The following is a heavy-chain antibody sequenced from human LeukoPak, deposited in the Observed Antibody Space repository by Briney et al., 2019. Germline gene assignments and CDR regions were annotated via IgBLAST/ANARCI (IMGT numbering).Heavy chain of an antibody. CDR1: GFTFSSYS. D-gene: IGHD6-6*01. V-gene: IGHV3-21*01. J-gene: IGHJ5*02. CDR2: ISSSSSCI. Sequence: GGSLRLSCAASGFTFSSYSMNWVRQAPGKGLEWVSSISSSSSCIYYADSVKGRFTISRDNAKNSLYLQMNSLRAEDTAVYYCARDPSAYSSSSIGFDPWGQGTLVTVSS. CDR3: ARDPSAYSSSSIGFDP.